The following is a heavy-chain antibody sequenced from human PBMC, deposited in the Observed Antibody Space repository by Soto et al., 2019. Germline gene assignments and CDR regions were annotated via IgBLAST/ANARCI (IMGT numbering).Heavy chain of an antibody. CDR3: ARGLYYYDSSGYPILGLFDY. CDR2: ISSSGSTI. D-gene: IGHD3-22*01. Sequence: GGSLRLSCAASGFTFSSYEMNWVRQAPGKGLEWVSYISSSGSTIYYADSVKGRFTTSRDNAKNSLYLQMNSLRAEDTAVYYCARGLYYYDSSGYPILGLFDYWGQGTLVTVSS. V-gene: IGHV3-48*03. J-gene: IGHJ4*02. CDR1: GFTFSSYE.